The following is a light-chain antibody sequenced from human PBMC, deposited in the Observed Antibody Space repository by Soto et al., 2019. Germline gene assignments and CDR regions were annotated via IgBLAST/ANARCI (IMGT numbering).Light chain of an antibody. Sequence: EIVMTQSPATLSVSPGERATLSCRASQSVSSNVAWYQQKPRQAPRLLIYGASTRATGIPARFSGSESGTKFTLTINSRQSVDYVDYCCKGYNKCGLFTFVPGNKLEIK. CDR1: QSVSSN. CDR3: KGYNKCGLFT. CDR2: GAS. V-gene: IGKV3-15*01. J-gene: IGKJ2*01.